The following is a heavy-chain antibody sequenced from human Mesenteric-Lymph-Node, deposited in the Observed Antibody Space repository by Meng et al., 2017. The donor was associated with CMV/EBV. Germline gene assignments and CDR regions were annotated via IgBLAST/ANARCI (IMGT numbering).Heavy chain of an antibody. D-gene: IGHD6-6*01. Sequence: SETLSLTCTVSGGSISSYYWSWIRQPPGKGLEWIGYISYSGSTKYNPSLKSRVTISVDTSKNQFSLKLSSVTAADTAVYYCARGRDQGRHPEVLEQLGRKYFDYWGQGTLVTVSS. CDR2: ISYSGST. J-gene: IGHJ4*02. CDR1: GGSISSYY. CDR3: ARGRDQGRHPEVLEQLGRKYFDY. V-gene: IGHV4-59*12.